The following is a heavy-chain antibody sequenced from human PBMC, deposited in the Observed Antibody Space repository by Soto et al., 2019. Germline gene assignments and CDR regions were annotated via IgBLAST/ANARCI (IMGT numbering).Heavy chain of an antibody. D-gene: IGHD6-13*01. J-gene: IGHJ4*02. CDR3: ARGFPGIAAADNFDY. CDR2: IYHSGST. CDR1: GGSISSSNW. V-gene: IGHV4-4*02. Sequence: SETLSLTCAVSGGSISSSNWWSWVRQPPGKGLEWIGEIYHSGSTNYNPSLKSRVTISVDKSKNQFSLKLSSVTAADTAVYYCARGFPGIAAADNFDYWGQGTLVTVSS.